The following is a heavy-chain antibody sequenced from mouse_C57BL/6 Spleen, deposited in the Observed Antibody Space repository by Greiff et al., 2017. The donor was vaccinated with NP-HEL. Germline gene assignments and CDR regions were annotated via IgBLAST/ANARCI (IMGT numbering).Heavy chain of an antibody. CDR2: INPNNGGT. CDR1: GYTFTDYY. D-gene: IGHD4-1*01. J-gene: IGHJ2*01. V-gene: IGHV1-26*01. CDR3: ARFWGFLFDY. Sequence: EVQLQQSGPELVKPGASVKISCKASGYTFTDYYMNWVKQSHGKSLEWIGDINPNNGGTSYNQKFKGKATLTVDKSSSTAYMELRSLTSEDSAVYYCARFWGFLFDYWGQGTTLTVSS.